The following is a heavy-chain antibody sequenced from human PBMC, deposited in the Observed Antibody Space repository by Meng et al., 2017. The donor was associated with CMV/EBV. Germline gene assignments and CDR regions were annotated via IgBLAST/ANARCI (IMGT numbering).Heavy chain of an antibody. CDR2: ISAYNGNT. D-gene: IGHD4-11*01. CDR1: GYTFTSYG. V-gene: IGHV1-18*01. Sequence: ASVTVSCQASGYTFTSYGISWVRQAPGQGLEWMGWISAYNGNTNYAQKLQGRVTMTTDTSTSTAYMALRSLRSDDTAVYYCARHYSNLKGGWFDTWGQGTLVTVSS. J-gene: IGHJ5*02. CDR3: ARHYSNLKGGWFDT.